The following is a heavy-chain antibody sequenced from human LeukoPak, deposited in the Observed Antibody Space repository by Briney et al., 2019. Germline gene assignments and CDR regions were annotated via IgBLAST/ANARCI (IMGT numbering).Heavy chain of an antibody. V-gene: IGHV3-30*03. D-gene: IGHD3-9*01. Sequence: PGGSLRLSCAASGFTFSNYGMHWVRQAPGKGLEWVAVISYDGSNTYYADSVKGRFTISRDNSKDTLYLQMNSLKPADMAMYYRASRLTQGDSLTGSVTPGNYWGQGTLVTVSS. J-gene: IGHJ4*02. CDR3: ASRLTQGDSLTGSVTPGNY. CDR2: ISYDGSNT. CDR1: GFTFSNYG.